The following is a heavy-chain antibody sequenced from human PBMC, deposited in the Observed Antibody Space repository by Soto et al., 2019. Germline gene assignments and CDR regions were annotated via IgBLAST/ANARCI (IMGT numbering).Heavy chain of an antibody. D-gene: IGHD3-22*01. J-gene: IGHJ4*02. CDR1: GFTFSSYG. CDR3: ARVGYYDSSGYYPLDY. V-gene: IGHV3-33*01. Sequence: GGSLRLSCAASGFTFSSYGMHWVRQAPGKGLEWVAVIWYDGSNKYYADSVKGRFTISRDNSKNTLYLQMNSLRAEDTAVYYCARVGYYDSSGYYPLDYCGQGTLVTVSS. CDR2: IWYDGSNK.